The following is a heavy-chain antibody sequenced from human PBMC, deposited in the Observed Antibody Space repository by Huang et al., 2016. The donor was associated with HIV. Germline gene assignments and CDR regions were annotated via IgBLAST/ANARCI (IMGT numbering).Heavy chain of an antibody. D-gene: IGHD6-6*01. CDR3: ASASIAARRWFDP. CDR2: IYYSGST. CDR1: GGFMSSYY. J-gene: IGHJ5*02. Sequence: QVQLQASGPGLVKPSETLSLTCTVSGGFMSSYYWSWIRQPPGKGLEWIGYIYYSGSTNHNPSLKSRVTISVDTSKNQFSRRLSSVTAADTAVYYCASASIAARRWFDPWGQGSLVTVSS. V-gene: IGHV4-59*01.